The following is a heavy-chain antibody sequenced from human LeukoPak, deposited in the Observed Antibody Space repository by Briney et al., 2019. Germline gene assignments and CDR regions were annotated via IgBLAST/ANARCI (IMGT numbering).Heavy chain of an antibody. Sequence: ASVKVSCKASGYTFTSYAMHWVRQAPGQRLEWMGWINAGNGNTKYSQKFQGRVTITRDTSASTAYMELSSLRSEDTAVYYCARVFPGDYTTGFDPWGQGTLVTVSS. CDR2: INAGNGNT. D-gene: IGHD4-17*01. CDR1: GYTFTSYA. V-gene: IGHV1-3*01. CDR3: ARVFPGDYTTGFDP. J-gene: IGHJ5*02.